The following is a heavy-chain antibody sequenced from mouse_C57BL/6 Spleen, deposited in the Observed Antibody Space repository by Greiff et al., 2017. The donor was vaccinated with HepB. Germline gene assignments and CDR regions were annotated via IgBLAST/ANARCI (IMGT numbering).Heavy chain of an antibody. D-gene: IGHD1-1*01. CDR2: IYPRSGNT. V-gene: IGHV1-81*01. J-gene: IGHJ1*03. CDR3: ARRFTTLVAHWYFDV. CDR1: GYTFTSYG. Sequence: QVQLQQSGAELARPGASVKLSCKASGYTFTSYGISWVKQRTGQGLEWIGEIYPRSGNTYYNEKFKGKATLNADKSSSTAYMELRSLTSEDSAVYFCARRFTTLVAHWYFDVWGTGTTVTVSS.